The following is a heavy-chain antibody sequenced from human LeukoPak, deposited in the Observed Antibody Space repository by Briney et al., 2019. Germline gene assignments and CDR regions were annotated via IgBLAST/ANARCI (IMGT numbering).Heavy chain of an antibody. V-gene: IGHV1-24*01. CDR2: FDPEDGET. Sequence: ASVKVSRKVSGYTLTELSMHWVRQAPGKGLEWMGGFDPEDGETIYAQKFQGRVTMTEDTSTDTAYMELSSLRSEDTAVYYCATGFTYYYYGSGSYSANDYWGQGTLVTVSS. D-gene: IGHD3-10*01. CDR1: GYTLTELS. J-gene: IGHJ4*02. CDR3: ATGFTYYYYGSGSYSANDY.